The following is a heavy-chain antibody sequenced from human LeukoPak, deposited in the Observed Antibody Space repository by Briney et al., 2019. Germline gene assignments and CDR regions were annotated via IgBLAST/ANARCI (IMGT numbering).Heavy chain of an antibody. CDR3: ASPRAERSTWYAVDY. D-gene: IGHD6-13*01. CDR1: GGSISRSNW. Sequence: PSETLSLTCAVSGGSISRSNWWSWVRQSPGKGLEWIGEIYDNGSTNYNPSLKSRVTISVDKSKNQFSLKLSSVTAADTAVYYCASPRAERSTWYAVDYWGQGTLVTVSA. V-gene: IGHV4-4*02. J-gene: IGHJ4*02. CDR2: IYDNGST.